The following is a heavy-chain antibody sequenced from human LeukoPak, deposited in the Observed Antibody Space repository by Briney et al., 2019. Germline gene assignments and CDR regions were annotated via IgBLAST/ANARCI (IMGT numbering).Heavy chain of an antibody. CDR2: IYTSGST. Sequence: PSETLSLTCTVSGGSISSGSYYWNWIRQPAGKGLEWIGRIYTSGSTNYNPSLKSRVTISVDTSKNQFSLKLSSVTAADTAVYYCARDSRLSMIVVVTAFDIRGQGTMVTVSS. CDR1: GGSISSGSYY. CDR3: ARDSRLSMIVVVTAFDI. D-gene: IGHD3-22*01. J-gene: IGHJ3*02. V-gene: IGHV4-61*02.